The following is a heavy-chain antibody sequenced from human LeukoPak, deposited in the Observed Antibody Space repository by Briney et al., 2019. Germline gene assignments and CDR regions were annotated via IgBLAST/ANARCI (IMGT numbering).Heavy chain of an antibody. D-gene: IGHD6-19*01. CDR1: GFTFSSYG. V-gene: IGHV3-23*01. CDR3: ASGGYSSQYYFDY. CDR2: ISGSGGST. Sequence: PGGSLRLSCAASGFTFSSYGMSWVRQAPGKGLEWVSAISGSGGSTYYAHSVKGRFTISRDNSKNTLSLQMNSLRAEDTAVYYCASGGYSSQYYFDYWGRGTLVTVSS. J-gene: IGHJ4*02.